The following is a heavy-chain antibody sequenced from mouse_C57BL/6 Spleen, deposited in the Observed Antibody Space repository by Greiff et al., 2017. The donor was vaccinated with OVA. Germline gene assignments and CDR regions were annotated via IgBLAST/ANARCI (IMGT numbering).Heavy chain of an antibody. CDR3: ARALLAWFAY. V-gene: IGHV1-64*01. Sequence: QVQLQQPGAELVKPCASVKLSCKASGYTFTSYCMHWVKQRPGQGLEWIGMIHPNSGSTNYNEKFKSKATLTVDKSTSTAYMQLSSLTSEDSAFYYCARALLAWFAYWGQGTLVTVSA. CDR2: IHPNSGST. D-gene: IGHD3-1*01. CDR1: GYTFTSYC. J-gene: IGHJ3*01.